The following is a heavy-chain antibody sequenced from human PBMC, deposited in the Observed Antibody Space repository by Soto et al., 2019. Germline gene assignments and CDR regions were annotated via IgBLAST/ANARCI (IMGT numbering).Heavy chain of an antibody. CDR1: GGSISSGGYS. J-gene: IGHJ5*02. V-gene: IGHV4-30-2*01. CDR3: ARGRDGFPSREGDGYIIRGYNWFDP. D-gene: IGHD5-12*01. CDR2: IYHSGST. Sequence: SETLSLTCAVSGGSISSGGYSWSWIRQPPGKGLEWIGYIYHSGSTYYNPSLKSRVTISVDRSKNQFSLKLSSVTAADTAVYYCARGRDGFPSREGDGYIIRGYNWFDPWGQGTLVTVSS.